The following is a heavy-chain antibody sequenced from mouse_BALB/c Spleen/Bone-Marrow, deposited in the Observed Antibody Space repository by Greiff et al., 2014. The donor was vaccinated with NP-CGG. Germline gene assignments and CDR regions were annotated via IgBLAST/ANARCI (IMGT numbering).Heavy chain of an antibody. CDR2: IYPGSGNT. J-gene: IGHJ4*01. CDR3: ANSGDGWNSDAMDY. CDR1: GYTFTDYY. D-gene: IGHD2-3*01. V-gene: IGHV1-77*01. Sequence: QVQLQQSGAELVKPGASVKMSCKAFGYTFTDYYINWVKQRTGKGLEWIGEIYPGSGNTYYNEKFKGKATLTAEKSSSTAYIQPSMLTTRVSADDFSANSGDGWNSDAMDYWGQGTSVTVSS.